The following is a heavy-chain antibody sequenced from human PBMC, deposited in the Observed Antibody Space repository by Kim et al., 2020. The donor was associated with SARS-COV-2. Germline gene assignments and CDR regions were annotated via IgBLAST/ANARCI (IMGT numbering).Heavy chain of an antibody. Sequence: GGSLRLSCSASGFTFSSYWMGWVRQAPGKGLEWVANIHQDGSDKFYVDSVRGRFTISRDNAKNSLFLQMNNLRAEDTAVYYCARGRGTSNYFDYWGQGTLVTVSS. CDR1: GFTFSSYW. CDR2: IHQDGSDK. J-gene: IGHJ4*02. CDR3: ARGRGTSNYFDY. D-gene: IGHD2-2*01. V-gene: IGHV3-7*03.